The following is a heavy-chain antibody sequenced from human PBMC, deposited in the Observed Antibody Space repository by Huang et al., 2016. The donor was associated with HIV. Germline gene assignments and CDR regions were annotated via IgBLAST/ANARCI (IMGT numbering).Heavy chain of an antibody. D-gene: IGHD3-10*01. J-gene: IGHJ3*01. CDR3: ARGFGINYNHEAFDV. Sequence: QIQLAQSGAEVKKPGASVKVSCKASGYTFTNYDINWVRQASGQGLEWMGWMNPKSGNVGYTKKFQGRVAILRNSSINTSYLEVTSLTSEDTAVYYWARGFGINYNHEAFDVWGQGTMVTVSS. V-gene: IGHV1-8*01. CDR2: MNPKSGNV. CDR1: GYTFTNYD.